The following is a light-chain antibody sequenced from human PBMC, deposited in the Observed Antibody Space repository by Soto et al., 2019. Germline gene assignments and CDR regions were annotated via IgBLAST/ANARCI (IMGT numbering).Light chain of an antibody. J-gene: IGLJ2*01. V-gene: IGLV2-8*01. CDR3: RSYAGSNNVV. CDR1: SNDVGGYNY. CDR2: EVS. Sequence: QSALTQPPSASGSPGQSVTISCTGTSNDVGGYNYVSWYQQHPGKAPKLMIYEVSKRPSGVPDRFSGSKSGNTASLTVSGLQAEDEADYYCRSYAGSNNVVFGGGTKVTVL.